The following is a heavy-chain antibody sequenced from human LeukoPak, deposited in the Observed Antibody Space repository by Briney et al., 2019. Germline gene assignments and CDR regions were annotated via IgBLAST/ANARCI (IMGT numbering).Heavy chain of an antibody. V-gene: IGHV4-39*01. CDR3: ATSDTVSTYNWFDP. CDR1: GGSISSNTYF. CDR2: IRYSGST. D-gene: IGHD5/OR15-5a*01. Sequence: WETLSLTCTVSGGSISSNTYFWGWLRRPPGKGLEWIGSIRYSGSTYYNPSLKSRVTISVYTSKNQFSLNLSSLTAADTAVYYCATSDTVSTYNWFDPWGQGTLVTVS. J-gene: IGHJ5*02.